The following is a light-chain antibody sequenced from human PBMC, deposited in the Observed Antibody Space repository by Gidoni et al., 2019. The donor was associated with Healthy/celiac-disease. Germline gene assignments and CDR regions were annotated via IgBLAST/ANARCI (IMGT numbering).Light chain of an antibody. CDR1: QSISSW. V-gene: IGKV1-5*03. CDR2: KAS. J-gene: IGKJ1*01. Sequence: IQLPPSPSTLSASVRDRVTITCRASQSISSWLAWYQQKPGKAPKLLIYKASSLESGVPSRFSGSGSGTEFTLTIMRPQPYDFATYYCQQYKSYWTFGQGTQVEIK. CDR3: QQYKSYWT.